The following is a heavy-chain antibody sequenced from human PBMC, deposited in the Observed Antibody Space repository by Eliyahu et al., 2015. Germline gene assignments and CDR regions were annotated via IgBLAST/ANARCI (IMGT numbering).Heavy chain of an antibody. CDR2: IYWDDDK. CDR3: AHRKEATPIDYYYYYGMDV. D-gene: IGHD4-23*01. J-gene: IGHJ6*02. CDR1: GFSLSTSGXG. V-gene: IGHV2-5*02. Sequence: QITLKESGPTLVKPTQTLTLTCTFXGFSLSTSGXGVGWIRQPPGKALEWLALIYWDDDKRYSPSLKSRLTIXKDTSKNQVVLTXTNMDPVDTATYYCAHRKEATPIDYYYYYGMDVWGQGTTVTVSS.